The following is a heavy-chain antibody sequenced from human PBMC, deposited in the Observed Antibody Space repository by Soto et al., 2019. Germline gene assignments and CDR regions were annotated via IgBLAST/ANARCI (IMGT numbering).Heavy chain of an antibody. CDR1: GGSISSYY. Sequence: PSETLSLTCTVSGGSISSYYWSWIRQPPGKGLEWIGYIYYSGSTNYNPSLKSRVTISVDTPKNQFSLKLSSVTAADTAVYYCASRPRAALAFDYWGQGPLVTLSS. J-gene: IGHJ4*02. CDR3: ASRPRAALAFDY. CDR2: IYYSGST. V-gene: IGHV4-59*08. D-gene: IGHD2-15*01.